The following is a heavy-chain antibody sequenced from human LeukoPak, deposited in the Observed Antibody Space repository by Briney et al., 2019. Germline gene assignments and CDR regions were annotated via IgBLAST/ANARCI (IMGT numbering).Heavy chain of an antibody. J-gene: IGHJ5*02. CDR2: ISNDGGGT. Sequence: GSLRLSCAASGFIFNNFGLIWVRQAPGKGLEWVSAISNDGGGTTYADFVKGRFTISRDNSKNTLFLQMNSLRAEDTALYYCAKGGSGYFLDLWGQGTLVTVSS. D-gene: IGHD3-22*01. CDR3: AKGGSGYFLDL. V-gene: IGHV3-23*01. CDR1: GFIFNNFG.